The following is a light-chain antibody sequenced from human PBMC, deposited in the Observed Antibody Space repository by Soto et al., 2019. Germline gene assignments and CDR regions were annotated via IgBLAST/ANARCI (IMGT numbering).Light chain of an antibody. CDR2: EVS. Sequence: QSVLTQPPSVSGSPGQSVTISCTGSSSDFGSYNRVSWYQQTPGTAPKLIIFEVSNRPSGVPDRFSASKSGNTASLTISGLQAEDEAEYYCTSWASSNTFYVFGTGTKVTVL. J-gene: IGLJ1*01. CDR3: TSWASSNTFYV. CDR1: SSDFGSYNR. V-gene: IGLV2-18*02.